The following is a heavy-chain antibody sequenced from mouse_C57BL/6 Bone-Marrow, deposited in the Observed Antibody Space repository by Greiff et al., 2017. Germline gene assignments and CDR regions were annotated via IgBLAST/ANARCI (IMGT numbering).Heavy chain of an antibody. CDR2: IYPRSGNT. J-gene: IGHJ4*01. CDR3: ARWNRWLPFLYYCAMDY. D-gene: IGHD2-3*01. V-gene: IGHV1-81*01. CDR1: GYTFTSYG. Sequence: VQLKESGAELARPGASVKLSCKASGYTFTSYGISWVKQRTGQGLEWIGEIYPRSGNTYYNEKFKGKATLTADKSSSTAYMELRSLTSEDSAVXFWARWNRWLPFLYYCAMDYWGQGTSVTVSS.